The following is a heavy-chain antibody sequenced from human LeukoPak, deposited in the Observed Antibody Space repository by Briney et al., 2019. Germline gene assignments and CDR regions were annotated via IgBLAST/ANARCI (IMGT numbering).Heavy chain of an antibody. CDR2: ISGSGGST. J-gene: IGHJ4*02. Sequence: GGSLRLSCAASGFTFSSYAMSWVHQAPGKGLEWVSAISGSGGSTYYADSVKGRFTISRDNSKNTLYLQMNSLRAEDTAVYYCAKDLEWYSSGWSYNDYWGQGTLVTVSS. V-gene: IGHV3-23*01. CDR3: AKDLEWYSSGWSYNDY. CDR1: GFTFSSYA. D-gene: IGHD6-19*01.